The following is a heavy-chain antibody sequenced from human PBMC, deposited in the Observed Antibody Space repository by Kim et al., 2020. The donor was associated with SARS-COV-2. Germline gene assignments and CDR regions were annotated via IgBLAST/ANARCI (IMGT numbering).Heavy chain of an antibody. Sequence: ASVKVSCKASGYTFTSYAMHWVRQAPGQRLEWMGWINAGNGNTKYSQKFQGRVTITRDTSASTAYMELSSLRSEDTAVYYCARDDVNPYGDYGKGDYWGQGTLVTVSS. CDR2: INAGNGNT. J-gene: IGHJ4*02. CDR1: GYTFTSYA. V-gene: IGHV1-3*01. CDR3: ARDDVNPYGDYGKGDY. D-gene: IGHD4-17*01.